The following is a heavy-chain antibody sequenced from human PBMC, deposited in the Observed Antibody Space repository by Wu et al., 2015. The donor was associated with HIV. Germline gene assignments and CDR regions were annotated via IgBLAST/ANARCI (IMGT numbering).Heavy chain of an antibody. CDR1: GYDFDDYG. J-gene: IGHJ4*02. V-gene: IGHV1-18*01. Sequence: QIHLVQSGREVKKTGASMKLSCKTSGYDFDDYGISWVRQAPGQGLEWMGWISAYNGNTNYAQKLQGRVTMTTDTSTSTAYMELKDLRPNDTAEYYCAEGSLAFRVGIPWTRWGQGTRGHR. CDR3: AEGSLAFRVGIPWTR. CDR2: ISAYNGNT. D-gene: IGHD3-10*01.